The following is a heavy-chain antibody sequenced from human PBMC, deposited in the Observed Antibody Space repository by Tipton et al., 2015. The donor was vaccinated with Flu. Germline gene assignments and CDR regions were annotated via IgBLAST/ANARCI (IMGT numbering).Heavy chain of an antibody. CDR2: LNPNSGGT. J-gene: IGHJ4*02. CDR3: ARGQGFGEL. D-gene: IGHD3-10*01. V-gene: IGHV1-8*03. CDR1: GYTFTSYD. Sequence: QSGPEVKKPGASVKVSCKASGYTFTSYDINWLRQATGQGLEWMGWLNPNSGGTAYAPKLQGRVTITRSTSISTAYMELSSLRSEDTAVYYCARGQGFGELWGQGTLVTVSS.